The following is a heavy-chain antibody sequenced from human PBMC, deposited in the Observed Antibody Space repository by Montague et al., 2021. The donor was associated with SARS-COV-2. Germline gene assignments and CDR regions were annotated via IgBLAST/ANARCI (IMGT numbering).Heavy chain of an antibody. CDR1: GGSFSGYY. V-gene: IGHV4-34*01. J-gene: IGHJ6*03. CDR3: ARARQDVVVPALGIGAYYYYYYLDV. Sequence: SETLSLTCAVYGGSFSGYYWSWIRQPPGKGLEWIGEINHSGSTNYNPSLKSRVTISVDTSKNQFSLKLSPVTAADTAVYYCARARQDVVVPALGIGAYYYYYYLDVWGQGTPVTVSS. CDR2: INHSGST. D-gene: IGHD2-2*01.